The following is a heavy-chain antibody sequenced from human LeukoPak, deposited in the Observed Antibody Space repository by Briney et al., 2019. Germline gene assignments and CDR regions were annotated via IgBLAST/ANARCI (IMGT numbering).Heavy chain of an antibody. V-gene: IGHV4-30-4*01. CDR3: ARPRSSGWQENPPDAFDI. Sequence: PSETLSLTCSVSGGSISSGDYYWSWIRQPPGKGLEWIGYIYYSGSTYYNPSLKSRVTISVDTSKNQFSLKLSSVTAADTAVYYCARPRSSGWQENPPDAFDIWGQGTMVTVSS. CDR2: IYYSGST. D-gene: IGHD6-19*01. J-gene: IGHJ3*02. CDR1: GGSISSGDYY.